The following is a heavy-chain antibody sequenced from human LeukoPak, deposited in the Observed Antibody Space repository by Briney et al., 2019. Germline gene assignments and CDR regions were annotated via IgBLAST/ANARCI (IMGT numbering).Heavy chain of an antibody. Sequence: GGSLRLSCAASGFTFSTYVMTWARQAPGKGLEWVSAILSSGGGTYYTDSVKGRFTISRDNSKNTLYLQMNSLRAEDTAVYYCATTPGAYYYYHMDVWGQGTTVTVSS. CDR1: GFTFSTYV. V-gene: IGHV3-23*01. J-gene: IGHJ6*02. D-gene: IGHD3-10*01. CDR2: ILSSGGGT. CDR3: ATTPGAYYYYHMDV.